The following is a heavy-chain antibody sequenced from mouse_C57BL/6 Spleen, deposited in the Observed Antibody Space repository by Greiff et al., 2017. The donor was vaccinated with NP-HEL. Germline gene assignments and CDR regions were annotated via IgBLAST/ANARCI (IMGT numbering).Heavy chain of an antibody. D-gene: IGHD3-3*01. Sequence: VQLKESGPGLVKPSQSLSLTCSVTGYSITSGYYWNWIRQFPGNKLEWMGYISYDGSNNYNPSLKNRISITRDTSKNQFFLKLNSVTTEDTATYYCARRGPWDYFDYWGQGTTLTVSS. J-gene: IGHJ2*01. CDR3: ARRGPWDYFDY. V-gene: IGHV3-6*01. CDR2: ISYDGSN. CDR1: GYSITSGYY.